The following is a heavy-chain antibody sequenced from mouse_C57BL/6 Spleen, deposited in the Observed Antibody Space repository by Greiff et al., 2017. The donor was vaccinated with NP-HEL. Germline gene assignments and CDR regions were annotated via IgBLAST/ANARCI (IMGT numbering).Heavy chain of an antibody. Sequence: EVQLQESGGDLVKPGGSLKLSCAASGFTFSSYGMSWVRQTPDKRLEWVATISSGGSYTYYPDSVKGRFTISRDNAKNTLYLQMSSLKSEDTAMYYCARLTGTGYYAMDYWGQGTSVTVSS. V-gene: IGHV5-6*01. CDR1: GFTFSSYG. CDR2: ISSGGSYT. J-gene: IGHJ4*01. CDR3: ARLTGTGYYAMDY. D-gene: IGHD4-1*01.